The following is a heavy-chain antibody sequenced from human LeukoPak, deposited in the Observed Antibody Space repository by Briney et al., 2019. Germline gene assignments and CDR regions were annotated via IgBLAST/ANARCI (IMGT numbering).Heavy chain of an antibody. CDR2: IIPILAIA. CDR1: GDTFSSSP. D-gene: IGHD4-17*01. V-gene: IGHV1-69*04. Sequence: GSSVKVSCKASGDTFSSSPITWVRQAPGQGLEWMGRIIPILAIANYAQKFQGRVTITADKSTRTAYMEVVSLRSEDTAVYYCAREYGNLTMVTNSDFWGQGTLVTVSS. J-gene: IGHJ4*02. CDR3: AREYGNLTMVTNSDF.